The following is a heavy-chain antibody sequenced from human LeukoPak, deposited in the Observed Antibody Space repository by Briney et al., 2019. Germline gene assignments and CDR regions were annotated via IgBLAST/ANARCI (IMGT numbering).Heavy chain of an antibody. CDR2: IKHDGSEK. CDR3: ARGYRAYLFFDY. Sequence: GGSLRLSCASSGFTFSSHWMSWVRQAPGKGLEWVANIKHDGSEKYYVDSVKGRFTISRDNAKNSLYLQMNSLRAEDTAVYYCARGYRAYLFFDYWGQGTLVTVSS. D-gene: IGHD5-12*01. V-gene: IGHV3-7*01. CDR1: GFTFSSHW. J-gene: IGHJ4*02.